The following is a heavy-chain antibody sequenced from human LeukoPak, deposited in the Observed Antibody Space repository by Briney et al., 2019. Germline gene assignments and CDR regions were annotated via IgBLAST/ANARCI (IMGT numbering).Heavy chain of an antibody. Sequence: SETLSLTCTVSSGSVSSRSYSWSWIRQPPGKGLEWIAYIYYSGSTNYNPSLKSRVTISVDTSKNQFSLKLSSVTAADTAVYYCARGAHDAFDIWGQGTMVTVPS. CDR2: IYYSGST. CDR1: SGSVSSRSYS. CDR3: ARGAHDAFDI. J-gene: IGHJ3*02. V-gene: IGHV4-61*01.